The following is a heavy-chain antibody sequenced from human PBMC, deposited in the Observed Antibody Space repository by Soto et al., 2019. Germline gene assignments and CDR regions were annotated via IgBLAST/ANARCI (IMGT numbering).Heavy chain of an antibody. CDR1: GFNFDDFA. CDR2: ISWNSGKI. J-gene: IGHJ4*02. D-gene: IGHD6-13*01. CDR3: AKGPEYSSRWYGPYYFDY. Sequence: EVQLAESGENLVQPGRSLRLSCAGSGFNFDDFAMHWVRQAPGKGLEWVSSISWNSGKIGYADSVKGRFTISRDNAKNSLDLEMNSLRPEDTALYYCAKGPEYSSRWYGPYYFDYWGQGTLVTVSS. V-gene: IGHV3-9*01.